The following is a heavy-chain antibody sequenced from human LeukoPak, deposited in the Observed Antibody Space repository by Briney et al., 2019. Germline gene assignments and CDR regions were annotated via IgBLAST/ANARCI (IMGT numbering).Heavy chain of an antibody. CDR3: ARSAANVVVPAASHLYFDL. J-gene: IGHJ2*01. CDR2: IDPSDSYT. Sequence: GESLRISCKGSGYSFTSYWISWVRQMPGKGLEWMGRIDPSDSYTNYSPSFKGHVTISADKSISTAYLQWSSLKASDTAMYYCARSAANVVVPAASHLYFDLWGRGTLVTVSS. D-gene: IGHD2-2*01. V-gene: IGHV5-10-1*01. CDR1: GYSFTSYW.